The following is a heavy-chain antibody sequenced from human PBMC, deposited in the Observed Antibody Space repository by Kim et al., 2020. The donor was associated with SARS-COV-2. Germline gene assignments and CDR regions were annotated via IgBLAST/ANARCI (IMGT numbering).Heavy chain of an antibody. D-gene: IGHD3-3*01. CDR2: ISYDGSDK. V-gene: IGHV3-30*18. J-gene: IGHJ2*01. CDR3: AKQFLRQGALYDF. CDR1: GFTFSTYG. Sequence: GGSLRLSCAASGFTFSTYGMHWVRQAPGKGLEWVAVISYDGSDKYYADSVKGRFTMSRDNSKNTLYLQMNSLRVDDTAMYYCAKQFLRQGALYDFWGRGTLVSVSS.